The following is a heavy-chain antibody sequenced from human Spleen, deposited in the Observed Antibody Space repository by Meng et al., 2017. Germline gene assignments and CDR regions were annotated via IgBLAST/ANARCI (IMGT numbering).Heavy chain of an antibody. D-gene: IGHD6-13*01. CDR3: AKNPSGSWWQYLFDF. CDR1: GFTFDDYA. Sequence: SLKISCAASGFTFDDYAMHWVRQAPGKGLEWVSGISWNSGSIGYADSVKGRFTISRDNAKNSLFLQMNSLRAEDTAVYYCAKNPSGSWWQYLFDFWGQGTLVTGAS. V-gene: IGHV3-9*01. J-gene: IGHJ4*02. CDR2: ISWNSGSI.